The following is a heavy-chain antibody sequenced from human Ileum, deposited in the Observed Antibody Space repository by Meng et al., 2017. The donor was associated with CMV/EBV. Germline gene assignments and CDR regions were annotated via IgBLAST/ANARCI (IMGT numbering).Heavy chain of an antibody. CDR3: VIEDWNTDY. J-gene: IGHJ4*02. Sequence: LSCAASGVNFSRYGMDWVRQAPGKGLEWVAFISDGGGNTDYGDSVRGRSSVSRDNSNNMLFLQMNGLRDEDTAIYYCVIEDWNTDYWGRGTLVTVSS. CDR1: GVNFSRYG. CDR2: ISDGGGNT. V-gene: IGHV3-23*01. D-gene: IGHD1-1*01.